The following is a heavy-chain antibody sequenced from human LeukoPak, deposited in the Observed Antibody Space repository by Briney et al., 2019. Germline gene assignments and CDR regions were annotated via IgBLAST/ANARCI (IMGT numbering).Heavy chain of an antibody. J-gene: IGHJ3*02. V-gene: IGHV3-9*03. CDR1: GFTFDGYA. CDR3: AKDVGDCSSSSCYGFRAFDI. CDR2: ISWHSTSI. D-gene: IGHD2-2*01. Sequence: PGGSLRLSCAASGFTFDGYAMHWVRQAPGKGLEWVSGISWHSTSIGYADSVKGRFAVSRDNAKNSLYLQMNSLRAEDMALYYCAKDVGDCSSSSCYGFRAFDIWGQGTMVTVSS.